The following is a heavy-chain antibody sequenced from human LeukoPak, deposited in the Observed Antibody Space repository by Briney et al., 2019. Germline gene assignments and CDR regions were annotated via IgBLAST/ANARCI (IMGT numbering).Heavy chain of an antibody. CDR2: IGNDGAAK. CDR1: GFTFSSYG. Sequence: GGSLRLSCAASGFTFSSYGIHWVRQAPGKGLEWVTVIGNDGAAKYYADSVRGRFTISRDNSRNTLYLQMNSLSAEDTAVYYCAKEEGWGVNVFDYWGQGTLVTVSS. V-gene: IGHV3-30*18. D-gene: IGHD3-10*01. CDR3: AKEEGWGVNVFDY. J-gene: IGHJ4*02.